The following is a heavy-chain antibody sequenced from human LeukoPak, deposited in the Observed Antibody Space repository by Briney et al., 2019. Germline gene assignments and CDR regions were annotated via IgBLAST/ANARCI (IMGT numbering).Heavy chain of an antibody. CDR1: GFTFSTYS. CDR2: ISYDGSTK. J-gene: IGHJ4*02. CDR3: AKATREDTAMGIDY. D-gene: IGHD5-18*01. Sequence: GGSLRLSCVASGFTFSTYSMHWLRQAPGKGLEWVAIISYDGSTKLYSDSVKGRFTISRDNSKNTLYLQMVSLRAEDTAVYYCAKATREDTAMGIDYWGQGTLVTVSS. V-gene: IGHV3-30*01.